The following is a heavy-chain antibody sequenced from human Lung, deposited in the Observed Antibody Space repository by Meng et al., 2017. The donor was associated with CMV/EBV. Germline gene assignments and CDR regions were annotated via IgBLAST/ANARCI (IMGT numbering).Heavy chain of an antibody. CDR3: ARNTIFGVVMLPWFDY. CDR2: ISAYSGNT. J-gene: IGHJ4*02. V-gene: IGHV1-18*01. CDR1: GYIFTNYG. D-gene: IGHD3-3*01. Sequence: SVXVSXXASGYIFTNYGISWVRQAPGQGLEWMGWISAYSGNTNFAQNLQGRVTMTTDTSTSTAYMELRSLRSDDTAVYYCARNTIFGVVMLPWFDYWGQGTLVTVSS.